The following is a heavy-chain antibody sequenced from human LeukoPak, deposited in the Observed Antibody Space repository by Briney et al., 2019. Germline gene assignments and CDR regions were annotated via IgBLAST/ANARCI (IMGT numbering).Heavy chain of an antibody. CDR3: ARGKYSSGWFDY. Sequence: PGGSLRLSCAASGFTFSSYSMSWVRQAPGKGLEWVSSITTSSTYISYADSVKSRFTISRDNAKNSLYLQMNSLRAEDTAVYYCARGKYSSGWFDYWGQGTLVTVSS. V-gene: IGHV3-21*01. CDR1: GFTFSSYS. J-gene: IGHJ4*02. CDR2: ITTSSTYI. D-gene: IGHD6-19*01.